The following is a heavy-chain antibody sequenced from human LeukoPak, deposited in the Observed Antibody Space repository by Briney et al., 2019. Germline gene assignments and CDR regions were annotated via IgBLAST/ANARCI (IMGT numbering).Heavy chain of an antibody. CDR1: GGSISSSSYY. D-gene: IGHD1-20*01. CDR3: ARLTKYNWNYSDY. V-gene: IGHV4-39*01. CDR2: IYYSGST. Sequence: PSETLSLTCTVSGGSISSSSYYWGWIRQPPGKGLEWIGSIYYSGSTYYNPSLKSRVTISVDTSQNQFSLKLSSVTAADTAVYYCARLTKYNWNYSDYWGQGTLVTVSS. J-gene: IGHJ4*02.